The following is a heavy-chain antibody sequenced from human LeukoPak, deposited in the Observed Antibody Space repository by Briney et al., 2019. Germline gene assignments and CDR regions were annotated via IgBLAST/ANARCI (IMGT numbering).Heavy chain of an antibody. CDR3: ARAQNVYDSSGYYSDLDY. CDR2: TYYRSKWYN. CDR1: GDSVSSNSAA. J-gene: IGHJ4*02. V-gene: IGHV6-1*01. D-gene: IGHD3-22*01. Sequence: SQTLSLTCAISGDSVSSNSAAWNWIRQSPSRGLEWLGRTYYRSKWYNDYAVSVKSRITINPDTSKNQFSLQLNSVTPEDTAVYYCARAQNVYDSSGYYSDLDYWGQGTLVTVSS.